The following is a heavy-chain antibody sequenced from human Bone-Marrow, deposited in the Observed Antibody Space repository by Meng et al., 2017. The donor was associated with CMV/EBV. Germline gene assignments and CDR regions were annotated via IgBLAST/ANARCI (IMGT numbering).Heavy chain of an antibody. CDR3: ATSCSSTSCQSFDY. Sequence: ASGFTFSSYAMHWVRQAPGKGLEWVAVISYDGSNKYYADSVKGRFTISRDNSKNTLYLQMNSLRAEDTAVYYCATSCSSTSCQSFDYWGQGTLVTVSS. CDR2: ISYDGSNK. J-gene: IGHJ4*02. V-gene: IGHV3-30-3*01. D-gene: IGHD2-2*01. CDR1: GFTFSSYA.